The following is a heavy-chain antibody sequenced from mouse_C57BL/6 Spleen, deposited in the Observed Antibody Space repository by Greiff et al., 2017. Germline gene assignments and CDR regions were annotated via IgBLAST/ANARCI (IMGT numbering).Heavy chain of an antibody. CDR3: ARTYGSSSYYFDY. CDR1: GYTFTSYW. J-gene: IGHJ2*01. CDR2: IHPNSGST. V-gene: IGHV1-64*01. Sequence: QVQLQQPGAELVKPGASVKLSCKASGYTFTSYWMHWVKQRPGQGLEWIGMIHPNSGSTNYNEKFKSKATLTVDKSSSTAYMQLSSLTSEDSAVYYGARTYGSSSYYFDYWGQGTTLTVSS. D-gene: IGHD1-1*01.